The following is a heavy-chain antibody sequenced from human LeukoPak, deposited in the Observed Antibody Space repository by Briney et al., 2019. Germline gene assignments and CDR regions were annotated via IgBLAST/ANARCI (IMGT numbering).Heavy chain of an antibody. D-gene: IGHD1-1*01. V-gene: IGHV3-7*01. CDR2: IKQDGSEI. CDR3: ARGPAYNWNYNWFDT. Sequence: RRGGSLRLSCVVSVFTFCNFWMTWAREAPGGGLEWVANIKQDGSEIFYVNSVKGRFTISRTTAKNTLYLQMNSLRAEDTAVYYCARGPAYNWNYNWFDTWGQGTLVTVSS. CDR1: VFTFCNFW. J-gene: IGHJ5*02.